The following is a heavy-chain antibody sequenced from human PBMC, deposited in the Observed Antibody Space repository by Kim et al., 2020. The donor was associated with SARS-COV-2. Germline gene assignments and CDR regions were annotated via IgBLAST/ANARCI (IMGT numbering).Heavy chain of an antibody. D-gene: IGHD1-7*01. CDR3: ARPPTQTGTTEFDY. J-gene: IGHJ4*02. Sequence: ADSVTGLFTISRDNSKNTLYLQMNSLRAEDTAVYYCARPPTQTGTTEFDYWGQGTLVTVSS. V-gene: IGHV3-30*01.